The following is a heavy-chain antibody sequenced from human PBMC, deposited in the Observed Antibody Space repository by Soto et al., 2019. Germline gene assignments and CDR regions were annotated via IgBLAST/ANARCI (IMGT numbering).Heavy chain of an antibody. Sequence: QVQRVQSGAEVKKPGSSVKVSCKASGGTFSSYAISWVRHAPGQGLEWMGGIIPIFGTANYAQKLQGRVTITADESTSTAYLELSSLRSEDTAVYYCARHVPAAGYYYGMDVWGQGPTVTVSS. CDR3: ARHVPAAGYYYGMDV. CDR1: GGTFSSYA. J-gene: IGHJ6*02. CDR2: IIPIFGTA. D-gene: IGHD2-2*01. V-gene: IGHV1-69*12.